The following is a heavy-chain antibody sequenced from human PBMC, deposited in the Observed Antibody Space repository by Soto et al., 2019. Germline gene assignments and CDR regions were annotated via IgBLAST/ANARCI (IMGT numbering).Heavy chain of an antibody. D-gene: IGHD3-3*01. CDR3: AKDSLTRVFDD. CDR2: ISYDGSNK. Sequence: PGGSLRLSCAASGFTFSSYGMHWVRQAPGKGLEWVAVISYDGSNKYYADSVKGRFTISRDNSKNTLYLQMNSLRAEDTAVYYCAKDSLTRVFDDWGQGTLVTVSS. CDR1: GFTFSSYG. V-gene: IGHV3-30*18. J-gene: IGHJ4*02.